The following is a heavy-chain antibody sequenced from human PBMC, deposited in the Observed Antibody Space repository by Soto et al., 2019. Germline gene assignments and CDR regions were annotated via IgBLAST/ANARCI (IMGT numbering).Heavy chain of an antibody. CDR1: GYTFTDYY. V-gene: IGHV5-51*01. CDR3: ARQESANYYYGMDV. CDR2: IYPGDSDT. Sequence: ASVKVSCKASGYTFTDYYINWVRQAPGQGLEWMGIIYPGDSDTRYSPSFQGQVTISADKSISTAYLQWSSLKASDTAMYYCARQESANYYYGMDVWGQGTTVTVSS. J-gene: IGHJ6*02. D-gene: IGHD3-10*01.